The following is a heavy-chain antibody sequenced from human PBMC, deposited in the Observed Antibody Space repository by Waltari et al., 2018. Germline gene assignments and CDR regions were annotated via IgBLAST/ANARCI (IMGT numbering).Heavy chain of an antibody. CDR3: AKDVVGYTWDEGVDTIDV. CDR2: LYSAGAT. Sequence: EIELVESGGGLSPSGGSLKLSCAASGFSVSSRFMTLVRRAPGKGRECVAILYSAGATDYSQSVRGRFLIARDNSKNILYLQMDDLTAEDTAVYYCAKDVVGYTWDEGVDTIDVWGQGAEVVVSS. J-gene: IGHJ3*01. V-gene: IGHV3-53*01. CDR1: GFSVSSRF. D-gene: IGHD3-3*01.